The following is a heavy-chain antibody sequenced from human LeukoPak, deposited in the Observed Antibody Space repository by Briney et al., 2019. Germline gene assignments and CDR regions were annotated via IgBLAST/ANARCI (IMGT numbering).Heavy chain of an antibody. CDR2: IYYSGST. J-gene: IGHJ4*02. CDR1: GGSISGYY. D-gene: IGHD5-24*01. CDR3: ARGRGVRDGYV. Sequence: PSETLSLTCIVSGGSISGYYWSWIRQPPGKGLEWIGYIYYSGSTNYNPSLKSRVTISVDTSKNQFSLKLSSVTAADTAVYYCARGRGVRDGYVWGQGTLVTVSS. V-gene: IGHV4-59*01.